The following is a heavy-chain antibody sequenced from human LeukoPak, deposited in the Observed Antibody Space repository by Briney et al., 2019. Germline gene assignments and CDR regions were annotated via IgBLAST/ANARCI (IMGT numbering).Heavy chain of an antibody. CDR3: ARDGRVDMATIIRSVDY. V-gene: IGHV1-18*01. Sequence: ASVTVSCKASGYTFTSYGISWVRQAPGQGLEWMGWISAYNGNTNYAQKLQGRVTMTTDTCTSTDFMELRSLRSEDTAVYYGARDGRVDMATIIRSVDYWGQGTLVTVFS. D-gene: IGHD5-24*01. J-gene: IGHJ4*02. CDR2: ISAYNGNT. CDR1: GYTFTSYG.